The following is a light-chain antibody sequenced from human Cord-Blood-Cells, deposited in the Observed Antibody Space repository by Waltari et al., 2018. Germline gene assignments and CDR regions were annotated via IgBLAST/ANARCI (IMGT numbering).Light chain of an antibody. Sequence: AIQLTQSPSSLSASVGERVTITCRASQGISSALAWNQQKPGKAPKLLIYDASSLESGVPSRFSGSGSGTDFTLTISSLQPEDFATYYCQQFNSYPRTFGQGTKVEIK. V-gene: IGKV1-13*02. CDR3: QQFNSYPRT. CDR2: DAS. J-gene: IGKJ1*01. CDR1: QGISSA.